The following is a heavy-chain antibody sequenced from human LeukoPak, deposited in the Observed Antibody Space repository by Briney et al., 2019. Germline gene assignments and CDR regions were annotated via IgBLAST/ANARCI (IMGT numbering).Heavy chain of an antibody. D-gene: IGHD5-24*01. CDR3: ARSGTEDGYNIYFDH. J-gene: IGHJ4*02. Sequence: GGSLRLSCAASGFTFSTFAMSWVSQAPGKGLEWVSLISGSGGGTHYADSVKGRFAVSRDNSKDILYLQMNSLRADDTAVYYCARSGTEDGYNIYFDHWGQGSLVTVSS. CDR2: ISGSGGGT. CDR1: GFTFSTFA. V-gene: IGHV3-23*01.